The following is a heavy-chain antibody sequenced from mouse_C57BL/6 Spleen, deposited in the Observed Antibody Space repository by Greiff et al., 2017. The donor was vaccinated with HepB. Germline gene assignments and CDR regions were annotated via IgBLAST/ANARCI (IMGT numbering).Heavy chain of an antibody. Sequence: QVQLQQSGAELVRPGTSVKVSCKASGYAFTNYLIEWVKQRPGQGLEWIGVINPGSGGTNYNEKFKGKATLTADKSSSTAYMQLSSLTSEDSAVYFCARSGLSKGFADWGQGTLVTVSA. D-gene: IGHD2-4*01. V-gene: IGHV1-54*01. CDR1: GYAFTNYL. CDR3: ARSGLSKGFAD. CDR2: INPGSGGT. J-gene: IGHJ3*01.